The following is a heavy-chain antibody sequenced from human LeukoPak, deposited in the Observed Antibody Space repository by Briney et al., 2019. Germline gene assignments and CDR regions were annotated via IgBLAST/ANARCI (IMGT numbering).Heavy chain of an antibody. CDR1: GDSINNYY. Sequence: PETLCLTCTVSGDSINNYYWSWIRQPPGKGLEYIGYIYYTGNTNHNPSLRSRVTMSVDTSKNQFSLKLSSVTGADTAVYYCARVATGTTYYMDVWGKGTTVTVSS. J-gene: IGHJ6*03. CDR3: ARVATGTTYYMDV. V-gene: IGHV4-59*01. CDR2: IYYTGNT. D-gene: IGHD1-1*01.